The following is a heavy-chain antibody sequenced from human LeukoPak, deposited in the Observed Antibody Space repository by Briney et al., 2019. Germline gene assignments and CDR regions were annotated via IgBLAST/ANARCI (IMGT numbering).Heavy chain of an antibody. CDR1: GGTFSSYA. Sequence: SVKVSCKASGGTFSSYAISWVRQAPGQGLEWMGGIIPIFGTANYAQKFQGRVTITADKSTSTAYMELSSLRSEDTAVYYCARDRLDGYSSGWIDYWGQGTLVTVSS. CDR2: IIPIFGTA. J-gene: IGHJ4*02. D-gene: IGHD6-19*01. V-gene: IGHV1-69*06. CDR3: ARDRLDGYSSGWIDY.